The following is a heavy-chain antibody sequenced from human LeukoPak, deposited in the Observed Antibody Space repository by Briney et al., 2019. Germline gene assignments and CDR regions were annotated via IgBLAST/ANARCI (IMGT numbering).Heavy chain of an antibody. J-gene: IGHJ4*02. CDR3: ARPGYYYDSSGYHYRDY. Sequence: PSETLSLTCTVSGGSISSSSYYWGWIRQPPGKGLEWVGSIYYSGSTYYNPSLKSRVTISVDTSKNQLSLKLSSVTAADTAVYYCARPGYYYDSSGYHYRDYWGQGTLVTVSS. V-gene: IGHV4-39*01. D-gene: IGHD3-22*01. CDR1: GGSISSSSYY. CDR2: IYYSGST.